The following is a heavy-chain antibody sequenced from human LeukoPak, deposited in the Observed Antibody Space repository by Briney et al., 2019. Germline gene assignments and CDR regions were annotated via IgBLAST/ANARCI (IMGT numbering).Heavy chain of an antibody. J-gene: IGHJ4*02. D-gene: IGHD5-12*01. CDR2: IKQDESEK. CDR3: ARGPSGYHNT. CDR1: GFTFSSYE. V-gene: IGHV3-7*01. Sequence: PGGSLRLSCAASGFTFSSYEMNWVRQAPGKGLEWVANIKQDESEKYYVDSVKGRFTISRDNAKNSLFLQMNSLRAEDTAVYYCARGPSGYHNTGGQGTLVTVSS.